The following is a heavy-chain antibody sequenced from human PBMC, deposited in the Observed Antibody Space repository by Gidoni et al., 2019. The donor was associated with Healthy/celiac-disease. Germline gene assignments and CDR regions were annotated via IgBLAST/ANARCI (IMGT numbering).Heavy chain of an antibody. J-gene: IGHJ6*02. CDR2: ISYDGSNK. CDR3: AKSGAGYYGMDV. V-gene: IGHV3-30*18. Sequence: QVQLVESGGGVVQPGRSLRLSCAASGFTFSSYGMHWVRQAPGKGLEWVAVISYDGSNKYYADSVKGRFTISRDNSKNTLYLQMNSLRAEDTAVYYCAKSGAGYYGMDVWGQGTTVTVSS. CDR1: GFTFSSYG. D-gene: IGHD3-10*01.